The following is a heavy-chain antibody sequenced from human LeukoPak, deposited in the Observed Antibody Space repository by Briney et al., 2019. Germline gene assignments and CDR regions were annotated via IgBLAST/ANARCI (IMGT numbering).Heavy chain of an antibody. CDR3: AGDFWTITPPGIAAAAPGYYGMDV. CDR2: IIPILGIA. Sequence: GSSVKVSCKASGGTFSSYAISWVRQAPGQGLEWMGRIIPILGIANYAQKFQGRVTITADKSTSTAYMELSSLRSEDTAVYYCAGDFWTITPPGIAAAAPGYYGMDVWGQGTTVTVSS. V-gene: IGHV1-69*04. D-gene: IGHD6-13*01. J-gene: IGHJ6*02. CDR1: GGTFSSYA.